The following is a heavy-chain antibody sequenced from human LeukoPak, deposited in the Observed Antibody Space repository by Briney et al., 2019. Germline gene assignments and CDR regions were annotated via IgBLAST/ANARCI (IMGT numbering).Heavy chain of an antibody. Sequence: SETLSLACTVSGGSISSGDYYWSWIRQPPGKGLEWIGEINHSGSTNYNPSLKSRVTISVDTSKNQFSLKLSSVTAADTAVYYCARVPGCSGGSCYRNAFDIWGQGTMVTVSS. CDR2: INHSGST. CDR1: GGSISSGDYY. V-gene: IGHV4-39*07. J-gene: IGHJ3*02. CDR3: ARVPGCSGGSCYRNAFDI. D-gene: IGHD2-15*01.